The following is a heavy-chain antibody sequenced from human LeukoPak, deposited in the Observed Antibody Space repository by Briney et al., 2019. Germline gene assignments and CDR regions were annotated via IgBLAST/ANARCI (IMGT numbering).Heavy chain of an antibody. D-gene: IGHD3-10*01. CDR1: GDSISSGDYY. V-gene: IGHV4-61*02. J-gene: IGHJ5*02. CDR3: ARGRAAMVRGTGWFDP. Sequence: SQTLSLTCTVSGDSISSGDYYWSWIRQPAGKGLEWIGRISSSGSTNYNPSLKSRVTISVDTSKNQFSLKLSSVTAADTAVYYCARGRAAMVRGTGWFDPWGQGTLVTVSS. CDR2: ISSSGST.